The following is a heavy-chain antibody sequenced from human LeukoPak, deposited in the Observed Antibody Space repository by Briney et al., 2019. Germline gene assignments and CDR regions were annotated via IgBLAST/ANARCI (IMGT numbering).Heavy chain of an antibody. CDR1: GGSISTYY. J-gene: IGHJ5*02. CDR2: INHSGST. CDR3: ARGQGRGWFDP. V-gene: IGHV4-34*01. D-gene: IGHD3-10*01. Sequence: PSETLSLTCTLSGGSISTYYWSWIRQPPGKGLEWIGEINHSGSTNYNPSLKSRVTISVDTSKNQFSLKLSSVTAADTAVYYCARGQGRGWFDPWGQGTLVTVSS.